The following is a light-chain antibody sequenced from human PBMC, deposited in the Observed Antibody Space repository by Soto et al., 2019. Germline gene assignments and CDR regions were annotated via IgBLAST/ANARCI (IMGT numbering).Light chain of an antibody. CDR1: SSDVGAYNY. CDR2: EVS. Sequence: QSALTQPASVSGSLGQSITIACTGTSSDVGAYNYVSWYQQQPGKAPKPMISEVSNRPSGVSNRLSGSKSGNTASLIISGLQAEDEADYYCCSFTSITTYVFGTGTKVTVL. CDR3: CSFTSITTYV. J-gene: IGLJ1*01. V-gene: IGLV2-14*01.